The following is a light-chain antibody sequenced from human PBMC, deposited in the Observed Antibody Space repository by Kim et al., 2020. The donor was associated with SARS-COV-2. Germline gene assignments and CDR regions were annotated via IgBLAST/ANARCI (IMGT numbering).Light chain of an antibody. J-gene: IGLJ1*01. CDR1: SSDVGGYNY. Sequence: QSALTQPASVSGSPGQSITISCTGTSSDVGGYNYVSWYQQHPGKAPKLMIYDVSNRPSGVSNRFSGSKSGNTASLTISGLQAEDEADYFCCSYISANTPSFGTGTKVTVL. V-gene: IGLV2-14*03. CDR2: DVS. CDR3: CSYISANTPS.